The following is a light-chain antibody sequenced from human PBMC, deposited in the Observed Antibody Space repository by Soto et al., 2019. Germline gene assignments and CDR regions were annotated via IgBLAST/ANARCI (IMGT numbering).Light chain of an antibody. J-gene: IGKJ3*01. CDR3: QQYYTWPL. CDR1: QSVSSN. V-gene: IGKV3-15*01. CDR2: GTS. Sequence: EIVMTQSPATLSVSPGERATLSCRASQSVSSNLAWYQHKPGQAPRLLIYGTSTRATGIPARFSGSGSGTEFTLTISSLQSEDFAIYYCQQYYTWPLFGPGTKVDIK.